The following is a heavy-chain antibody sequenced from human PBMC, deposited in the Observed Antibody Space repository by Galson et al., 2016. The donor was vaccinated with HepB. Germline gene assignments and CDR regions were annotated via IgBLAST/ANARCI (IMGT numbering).Heavy chain of an antibody. V-gene: IGHV3-21*01. J-gene: IGHJ4*02. D-gene: IGHD6-13*01. CDR2: ISGSGSYI. CDR3: ARTYSSSRGYYLDK. CDR1: GFTLRNYY. Sequence: SLRLSCAASGFTLRNYYMNWVRQTPGKGLEWVSSISGSGSYIHYADSVKGRFTIYRDDAKNSLYLQMNSLRDEDTAVYYCARTYSSSRGYYLDKWGQGTLVTVSA.